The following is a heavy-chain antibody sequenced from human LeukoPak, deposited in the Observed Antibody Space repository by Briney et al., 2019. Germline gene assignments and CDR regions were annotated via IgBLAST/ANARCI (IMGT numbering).Heavy chain of an antibody. V-gene: IGHV4-59*01. CDR3: ARAGPENLNWRYYIDF. D-gene: IGHD1-1*01. CDR1: GDSINKYF. CDR2: ISHTGNT. Sequence: SETLSLTCTVSGDSINKYFCSWLRQSPVKGLEWIGYISHTGNTNYNPSLNSRVTISLDRSNNQFSLRLNFMTAADTAVYYCARAGPENLNWRYYIDFWGQGVLVTVSS. J-gene: IGHJ4*02.